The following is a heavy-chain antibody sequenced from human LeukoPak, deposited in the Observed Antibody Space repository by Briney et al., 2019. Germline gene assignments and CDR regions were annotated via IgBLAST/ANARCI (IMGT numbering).Heavy chain of an antibody. CDR2: IGTAGDT. D-gene: IGHD3-22*01. Sequence: GGSLRLSCAASGFTFTNYGMHWVRQAIGKGLEWVSGIGTAGDTYYPGSVKGRFTISRDNSKNTLSLQMNSLRADDTAIYYCTRSGYRHPYHFESWGQGTLVIVSS. CDR1: GFTFTNYG. CDR3: TRSGYRHPYHFES. V-gene: IGHV3-13*01. J-gene: IGHJ4*02.